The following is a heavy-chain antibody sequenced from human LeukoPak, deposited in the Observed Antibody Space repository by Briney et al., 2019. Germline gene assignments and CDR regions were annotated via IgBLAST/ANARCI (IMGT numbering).Heavy chain of an antibody. CDR3: ARERFHGSGAPKYDY. V-gene: IGHV3-21*01. CDR2: ISISTSYI. CDR1: GFIFSDYS. D-gene: IGHD3-10*01. Sequence: GGSLRLSCAASGFIFSDYSMIWVRQAPGKGLEWVASISISTSYIDYADSVKGRFTISRDYAKNSLYLQMNSLRVDDTAVYYCARERFHGSGAPKYDYWGQGTLVTVSS. J-gene: IGHJ4*02.